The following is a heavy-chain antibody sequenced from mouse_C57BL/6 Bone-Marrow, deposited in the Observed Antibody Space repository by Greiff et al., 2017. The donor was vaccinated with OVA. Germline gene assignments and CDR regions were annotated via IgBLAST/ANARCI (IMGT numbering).Heavy chain of an antibody. V-gene: IGHV1-26*01. J-gene: IGHJ2*01. CDR2: INPNNGGT. CDR3: AREDSSGYLDY. D-gene: IGHD3-2*02. CDR1: GYTFTDYY. Sequence: VQLQQSGPELVKPGASVKISCKASGYTFTDYYMNWVKQSHGKSLEWIGDINPNNGGTSYNQKFKGKATLTVDKSSSTAYMELRSLTSEDSAVYYCAREDSSGYLDYWGQGTTLTVSS.